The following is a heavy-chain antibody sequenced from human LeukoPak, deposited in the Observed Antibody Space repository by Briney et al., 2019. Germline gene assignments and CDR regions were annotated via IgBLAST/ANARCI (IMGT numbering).Heavy chain of an antibody. CDR1: GGTFSSYA. V-gene: IGHV1-69*06. CDR3: AAIVVVPAATVDY. D-gene: IGHD2-2*01. CDR2: IIPIFGTA. Sequence: SVKVSCKASGGTFSSYAISWVRQVPGQGLEWMGGIIPIFGTANYAQKFQGRVTITADKSTSTAYMELSSLRSEDTAVYYCAAIVVVPAATVDYWGQGTLVTVSS. J-gene: IGHJ4*02.